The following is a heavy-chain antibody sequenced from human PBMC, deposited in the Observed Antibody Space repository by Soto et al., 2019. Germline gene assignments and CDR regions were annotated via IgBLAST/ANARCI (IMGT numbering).Heavy chain of an antibody. CDR3: AKGYCSGGSCPPGWSYYYMDV. CDR1: GFTFSSYA. Sequence: GGSLRLSCAASGFTFSSYAMSWVRQAPGKGLEWVSAISGSGASTYYADSVKGRFTISRDNSKNTLYLQMNSLRAEDTAVYYCAKGYCSGGSCPPGWSYYYMDVWGKGTTVTVSS. V-gene: IGHV3-23*01. J-gene: IGHJ6*03. CDR2: ISGSGAST. D-gene: IGHD2-15*01.